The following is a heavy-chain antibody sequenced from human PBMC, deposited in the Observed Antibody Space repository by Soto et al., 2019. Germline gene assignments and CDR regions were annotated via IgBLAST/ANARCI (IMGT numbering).Heavy chain of an antibody. D-gene: IGHD6-13*01. CDR1: GDSLSSTIW. J-gene: IGHJ4*02. Sequence: QVQLQESGPGLVKPSGTLSLICTVSGDSLSSTIWWSWVRQPPGKGLEWIGGIYHSGSTNYNPSLMSRLTPPVQKTKNQFSLKLTSVTAADTAVYFCASAPAGTAYFDYWGQGTLVTVSS. CDR3: ASAPAGTAYFDY. V-gene: IGHV4-4*02. CDR2: IYHSGST.